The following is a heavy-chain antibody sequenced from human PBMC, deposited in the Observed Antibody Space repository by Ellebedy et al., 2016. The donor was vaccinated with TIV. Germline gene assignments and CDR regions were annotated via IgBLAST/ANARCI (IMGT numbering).Heavy chain of an antibody. CDR1: GYTFTSSY. J-gene: IGHJ3*02. CDR2: INSSGART. Sequence: ASVKVSXKASGYTFTSSYIHWVRQAPGQGLEWMGIINSSGARTSYAQKFQGRVTMTRDTSTRTVNMELSSLRSEDTAVYYCARGYDSSGYYPCAFDIWGQGTMVTVSS. D-gene: IGHD3-22*01. CDR3: ARGYDSSGYYPCAFDI. V-gene: IGHV1-46*01.